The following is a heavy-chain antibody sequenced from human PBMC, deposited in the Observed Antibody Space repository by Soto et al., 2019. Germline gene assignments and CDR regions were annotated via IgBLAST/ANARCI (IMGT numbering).Heavy chain of an antibody. D-gene: IGHD3-16*02. Sequence: VQLMESGGGLVQPGGSLRLSCAGSGFTLSMSAVSWVRQAPGKGLEWVSYISDSGDRTYYADSVKGRFTISRDRSKNTVSLQMNTLRAEDTALYYCAKDRGIIVKAGDAFDVWGQGTMVTVSS. CDR3: AKDRGIIVKAGDAFDV. CDR2: ISDSGDRT. V-gene: IGHV3-23*01. J-gene: IGHJ3*01. CDR1: GFTLSMSA.